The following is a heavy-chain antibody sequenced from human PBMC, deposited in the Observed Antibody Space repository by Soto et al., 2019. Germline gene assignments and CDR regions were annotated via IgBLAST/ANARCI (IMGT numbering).Heavy chain of an antibody. Sequence: SETLSLTCTVSGGSISDNDYYWSWIRQPPGKGLEWIGYIYYSGSTNYNPSLKSRVTISVDTSKNQFSLKLSSVTAADTAVYYCARRYGPGFDYWGQGTLVTVSS. D-gene: IGHD4-17*01. CDR3: ARRYGPGFDY. CDR1: GGSISDNDYY. V-gene: IGHV4-61*05. CDR2: IYYSGST. J-gene: IGHJ4*02.